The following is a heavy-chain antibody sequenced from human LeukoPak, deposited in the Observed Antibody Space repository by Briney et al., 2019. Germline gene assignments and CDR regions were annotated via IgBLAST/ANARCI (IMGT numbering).Heavy chain of an antibody. CDR2: INPNSGGT. J-gene: IGHJ5*02. V-gene: IGHV1-2*04. CDR1: GYTFTGYY. D-gene: IGHD1-14*01. CDR3: ARGDADTGDWFDP. Sequence: ASVKVSCKASGYTFTGYYMHWVRQAPGQGLEWMGWINPNSGGTNYAQKFQGWVTMTRDTSISTAYMELSRLRSDDTAVYYCARGDADTGDWFDPWGQGTLVTVSS.